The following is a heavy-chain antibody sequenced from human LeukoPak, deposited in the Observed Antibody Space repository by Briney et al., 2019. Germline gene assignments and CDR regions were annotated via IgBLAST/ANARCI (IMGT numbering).Heavy chain of an antibody. Sequence: GGSLRLSCAASGFTFSSYAMNWVRQAPGKGLEWVSAISGSGGSTYYADSVKGQFTISRDNSKNTLYLQMNSLRAEDTAVYYCAARRITMIRGVIKYFDYWGQGTLVTVSS. CDR2: ISGSGGST. CDR3: AARRITMIRGVIKYFDY. D-gene: IGHD3-10*01. CDR1: GFTFSSYA. J-gene: IGHJ4*02. V-gene: IGHV3-23*01.